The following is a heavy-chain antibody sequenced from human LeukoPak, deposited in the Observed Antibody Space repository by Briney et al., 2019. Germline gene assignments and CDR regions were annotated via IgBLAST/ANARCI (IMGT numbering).Heavy chain of an antibody. Sequence: GGSLRLSCVASGFTFSTYAMGWVRQAPGKGLEWVSAMSDSGDSTYYADSVKGRFTISRDNSKNTLYLQMNSLRAEDTAVYYCAKLSYVADSSGYYLLAFDIWGQGTMVTVSS. CDR1: GFTFSTYA. CDR3: AKLSYVADSSGYYLLAFDI. CDR2: MSDSGDST. J-gene: IGHJ3*02. V-gene: IGHV3-23*01. D-gene: IGHD3-22*01.